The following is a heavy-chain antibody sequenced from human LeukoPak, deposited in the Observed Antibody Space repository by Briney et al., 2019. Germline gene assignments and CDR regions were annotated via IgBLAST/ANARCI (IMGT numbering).Heavy chain of an antibody. J-gene: IGHJ6*03. Sequence: ASVKVSCKASGGTFSSYAISWVRQAPGQGLEWMGGIIPIFGTANYAQKFQGRVTITTDESTSTAYMELSSLRSEDTAVYYCARGAYSSPPGYYYYYMDVWGKGATVTVSS. CDR3: ARGAYSSPPGYYYYYMDV. CDR2: IIPIFGTA. V-gene: IGHV1-69*05. D-gene: IGHD6-13*01. CDR1: GGTFSSYA.